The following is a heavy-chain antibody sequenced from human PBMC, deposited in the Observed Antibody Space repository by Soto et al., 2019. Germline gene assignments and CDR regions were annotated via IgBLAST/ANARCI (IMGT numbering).Heavy chain of an antibody. CDR3: ARGGRKDIVATIGDY. J-gene: IGHJ4*02. CDR2: INAGNGNT. CDR1: GYTFTSYA. V-gene: IGHV1-3*01. Sequence: QVQLVQSGAEVKKPGASVKVSCKASGYTFTSYAMHWVRQSPGQRLEWMGWINAGNGNTKYSQKFQGRVTITRDTSASTAYMELSSLRSEDTAVYYCARGGRKDIVATIGDYWGQGTLVTVSS. D-gene: IGHD5-12*01.